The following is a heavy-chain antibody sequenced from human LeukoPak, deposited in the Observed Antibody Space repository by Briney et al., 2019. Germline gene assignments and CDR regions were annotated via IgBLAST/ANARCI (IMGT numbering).Heavy chain of an antibody. Sequence: SETLSLTCTVSGGSISSYYWSWIRQPPGKGLEWIGYIYYSGSTNYNPSLKSRVTISVDTSKNQFSLKLSSVTAADTAVYYCARGEGYNVDYWGQGTLVTVSS. CDR2: IYYSGST. CDR3: ARGEGYNVDY. V-gene: IGHV4-59*01. J-gene: IGHJ4*02. CDR1: GGSISSYY. D-gene: IGHD5-24*01.